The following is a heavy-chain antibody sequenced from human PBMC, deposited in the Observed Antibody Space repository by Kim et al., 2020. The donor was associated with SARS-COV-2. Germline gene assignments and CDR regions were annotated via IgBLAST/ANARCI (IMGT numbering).Heavy chain of an antibody. D-gene: IGHD2-15*01. CDR3: AKRSPGSAFDI. V-gene: IGHV3-23*01. CDR2: IGGGGATA. Sequence: GGSLRLSCAASAVTFGTYAMSWVRQAPGKGLEWVSSIGGGGATAYYADSVKGRFTISRDNSKNTLYLQMDSLRAEDTAIYYCAKRSPGSAFDIWGQGTMV. CDR1: AVTFGTYA. J-gene: IGHJ3*02.